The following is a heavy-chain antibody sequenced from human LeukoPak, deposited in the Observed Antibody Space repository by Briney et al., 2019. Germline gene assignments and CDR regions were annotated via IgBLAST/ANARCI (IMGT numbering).Heavy chain of an antibody. CDR2: ISYDGSNK. CDR1: GFTFSSYG. D-gene: IGHD6-13*01. Sequence: QSGGSLRLSCAASGFTFSSYGMHWVRQAPGKGLEWVAVISYDGSNKYYADSVKGRFTISRDNSKNTLYLQMNSLRAEDTAVYYCAKDRVRGSSSWYFDYWGQGTLVTVSS. J-gene: IGHJ4*02. CDR3: AKDRVRGSSSWYFDY. V-gene: IGHV3-30*18.